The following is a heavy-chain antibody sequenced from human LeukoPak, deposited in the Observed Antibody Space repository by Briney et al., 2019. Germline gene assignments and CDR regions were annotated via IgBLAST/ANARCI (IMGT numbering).Heavy chain of an antibody. CDR2: FAGSDTTT. CDR1: GFDFGGYE. Sequence: TGGSLRLSCAASGFDFGGYEMNWVRQAPGKGLEWVAYFAGSDTTTYYADSVKGRVIISRDNARNSLYLQMNSLRAEDTALYYCTTLGYHLDSWGQGTLVTVSS. CDR3: TTLGYHLDS. J-gene: IGHJ4*02. V-gene: IGHV3-48*03. D-gene: IGHD3-22*01.